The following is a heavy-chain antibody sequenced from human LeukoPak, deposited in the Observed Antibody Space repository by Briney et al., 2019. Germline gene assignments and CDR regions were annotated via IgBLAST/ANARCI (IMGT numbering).Heavy chain of an antibody. CDR3: ARGWGSWYYFDY. CDR2: ISSSGSTI. V-gene: IGHV3-48*03. J-gene: IGHJ4*02. CDR1: GFTFSSYE. D-gene: IGHD6-13*01. Sequence: PGGSLRLSCAASGFTFSSYEMNWVRQAPGKGLEWVSYISSSGSTIYYADSVKGRFTISRDNAKNSLYLQMNSLRAEDTAVYYCARGWGSWYYFDYWGQGTLVTVSS.